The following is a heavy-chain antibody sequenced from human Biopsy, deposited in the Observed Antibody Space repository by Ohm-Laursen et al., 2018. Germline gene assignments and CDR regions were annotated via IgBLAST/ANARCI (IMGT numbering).Heavy chain of an antibody. V-gene: IGHV3-21*06. D-gene: IGHD4-17*01. Sequence: GSLRLSCTASGFIFKNYNMHWARQAPGKGLEWVSSITGGGNYINYADSVRGRFTISRDNSKNSVYLVMSSLRAEDTAVYFCATAAYAPPYFDLWGRGTVVTVSS. CDR3: ATAAYAPPYFDL. CDR2: ITGGGNYI. J-gene: IGHJ4*02. CDR1: GFIFKNYN.